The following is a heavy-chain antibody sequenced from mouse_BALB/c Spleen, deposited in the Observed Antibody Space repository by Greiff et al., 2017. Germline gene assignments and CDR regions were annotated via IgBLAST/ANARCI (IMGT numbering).Heavy chain of an antibody. CDR2: IDPENGDT. CDR1: GFNIKDYY. J-gene: IGHJ4*01. Sequence: EVQLQQSGAELVRSGASVKLSCTASGFNIKDYYMHWVKQRPEQGLEWIGWIDPENGDTEYAPKFQGKATMTADTSSNTAYLQLSSLTSEDTAVYYCNPRQLGPGAMDYWGQGTSVTVSS. CDR3: NPRQLGPGAMDY. V-gene: IGHV14-4*02. D-gene: IGHD3-2*01.